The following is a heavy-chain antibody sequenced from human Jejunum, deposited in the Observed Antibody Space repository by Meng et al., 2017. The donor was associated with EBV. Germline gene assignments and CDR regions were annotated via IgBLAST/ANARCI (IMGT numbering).Heavy chain of an antibody. J-gene: IGHJ4*02. CDR1: GDSIDGRNW. V-gene: IGHV4-4*02. Sequence: QGPLQAPGPGLVTPSGTRSLTCAVSGDSIDGRNWWSWVRQSPEMGLEWIGEIYYSGSTNYNPSLKSRVTILVDRSENHFSLHLSSVTAADTAVYYCVRGGDYCLVYWGQGTLVTVSS. D-gene: IGHD2-21*02. CDR2: IYYSGST. CDR3: VRGGDYCLVY.